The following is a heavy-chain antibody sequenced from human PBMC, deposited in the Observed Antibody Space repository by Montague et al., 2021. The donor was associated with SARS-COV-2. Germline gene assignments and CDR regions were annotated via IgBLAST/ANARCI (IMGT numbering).Heavy chain of an antibody. J-gene: IGHJ5*02. CDR1: GDSVSSNSAA. Sequence: CAISGDSVSSNSAAWNWIRQSPSRGLEWLGRTYYRSKWYNDHAVSVKSRITINPDTSKNQFSLQLNSVTPEDTAVYYGARYSSSWYFDWFDPWGQGTLVTVSS. V-gene: IGHV6-1*01. D-gene: IGHD6-13*01. CDR3: ARYSSSWYFDWFDP. CDR2: TYYRSKWYN.